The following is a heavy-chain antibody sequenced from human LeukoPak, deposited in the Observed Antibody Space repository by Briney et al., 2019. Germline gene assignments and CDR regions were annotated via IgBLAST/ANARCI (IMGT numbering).Heavy chain of an antibody. J-gene: IGHJ5*02. Sequence: ASVKVSCKASGYTFTGYYMHWVRQAPGQGLEWMGWINPNGGGTNYAQKFQGRVTMTRDTSISTAYMELSRLRSDDTAVYYCARSYYGSGSYYLSWGQGTLVTVSS. D-gene: IGHD3-10*01. V-gene: IGHV1-2*02. CDR1: GYTFTGYY. CDR2: INPNGGGT. CDR3: ARSYYGSGSYYLS.